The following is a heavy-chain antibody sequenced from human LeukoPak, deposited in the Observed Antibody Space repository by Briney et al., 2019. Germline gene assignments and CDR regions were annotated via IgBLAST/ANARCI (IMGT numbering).Heavy chain of an antibody. CDR2: INHSGST. CDR3: WHSGYESGFDY. D-gene: IGHD5-12*01. Sequence: KPSETLSLTCAVYGGSFSGYYWSWIRQPPGKGLEWIGEINHSGSTNYNPSLKSRVTISVDNSKNQFSLKVRSVTAADTAVYYCWHSGYESGFDYWGQGTLVTVSS. V-gene: IGHV4-34*03. J-gene: IGHJ4*02. CDR1: GGSFSGYY.